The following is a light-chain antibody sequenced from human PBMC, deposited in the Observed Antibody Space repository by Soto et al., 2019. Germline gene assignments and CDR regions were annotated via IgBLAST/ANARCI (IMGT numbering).Light chain of an antibody. J-gene: IGLJ1*01. Sequence: QSALTKPPSASGSPGQSVTISCTGTSSDVGGYPYVSWYQQHPGKAPKLMIFEVSKRPSGVPDRFTGSKSGNTASLTVSGLQAEDEADYYCTSYAGSNTYVFGTGTKLTVL. V-gene: IGLV2-8*01. CDR3: TSYAGSNTYV. CDR1: SSDVGGYPY. CDR2: EVS.